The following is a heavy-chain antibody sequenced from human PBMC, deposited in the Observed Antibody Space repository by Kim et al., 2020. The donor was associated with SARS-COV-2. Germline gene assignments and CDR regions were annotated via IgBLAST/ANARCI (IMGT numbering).Heavy chain of an antibody. V-gene: IGHV1-3*01. CDR3: AREGRCSGALGFDN. CDR2: INAGNGNT. D-gene: IGHD6-19*01. CDR1: GYTFTTYA. Sequence: ASVKVSCKASGYTFTTYALNWVRQAPGQSLEWMGWINAGNGNTRYSQKFQGRVTITRDTSASTVYMELSSLRSEDTAVYYCAREGRCSGALGFDNWALGTLVTVSS. J-gene: IGHJ4*02.